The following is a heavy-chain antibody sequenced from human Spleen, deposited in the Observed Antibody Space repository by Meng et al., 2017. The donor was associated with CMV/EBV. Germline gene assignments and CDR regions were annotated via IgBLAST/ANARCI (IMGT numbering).Heavy chain of an antibody. D-gene: IGHD3-10*01. CDR3: AKSGSPSYYYYGMDV. Sequence: SLKISCAASGFTFDDYAMHWVRQAPGKGLEWVSGISWNSGSIGYADSVKGRFTISRDNAKNSLYLQMNSLRAEDTALYYCAKSGSPSYYYYGMDVWGQGTTVTVSS. V-gene: IGHV3-9*01. J-gene: IGHJ6*02. CDR2: ISWNSGSI. CDR1: GFTFDDYA.